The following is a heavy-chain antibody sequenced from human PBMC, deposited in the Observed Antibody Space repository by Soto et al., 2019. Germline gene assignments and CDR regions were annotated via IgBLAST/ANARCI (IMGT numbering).Heavy chain of an antibody. CDR3: TRQETSSSWYVGEDAFDI. CDR2: IRSKANSYAT. J-gene: IGHJ3*02. Sequence: GGSLRLSCAASGFTFSGSAMHWVRQASGKGLEWVGRIRSKANSYATAYAASVKGRFTISRDDSKNTAYLQMNSLKTEDTAVYYCTRQETSSSWYVGEDAFDIWGQGTMVTVSS. D-gene: IGHD6-13*01. V-gene: IGHV3-73*01. CDR1: GFTFSGSA.